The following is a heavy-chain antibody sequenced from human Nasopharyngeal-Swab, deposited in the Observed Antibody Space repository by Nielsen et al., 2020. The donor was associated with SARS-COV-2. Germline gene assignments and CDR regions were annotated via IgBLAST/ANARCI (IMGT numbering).Heavy chain of an antibody. CDR2: INSDGSST. V-gene: IGHV3-74*01. CDR3: ARDGGAVAGRSLDY. CDR1: GFTLSSCW. J-gene: IGHJ4*02. D-gene: IGHD6-19*01. Sequence: GESLKISCAASGFTLSSCWMHWVRQAAGKGLVWVSRINSDGSSTSYADSVKGRFTISRDNAKNTLYLQMNSLRAEDTAVYYCARDGGAVAGRSLDYWGQGTLFTVS.